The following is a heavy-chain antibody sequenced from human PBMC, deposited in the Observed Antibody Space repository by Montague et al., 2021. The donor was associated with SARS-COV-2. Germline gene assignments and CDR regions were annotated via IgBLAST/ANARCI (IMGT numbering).Heavy chain of an antibody. V-gene: IGHV4-31*03. CDR3: ARSVRGYCNDNSCSARYYYGLDV. J-gene: IGHJ6*01. Sequence: TLSLTCSVSSGSINSGGFYWSWIRQPPGKGLEWIGYIYYSGSTYYNPSLESRLTISVDTSKNQFSLNLSSVTAADTAVYYCARSVRGYCNDNSCSARYYYGLDVWGQGTTVTVSS. CDR1: SGSINSGGFY. D-gene: IGHD2-15*01. CDR2: IYYSGST.